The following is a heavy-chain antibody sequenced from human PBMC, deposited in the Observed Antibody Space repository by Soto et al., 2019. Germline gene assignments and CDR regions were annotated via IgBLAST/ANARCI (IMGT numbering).Heavy chain of an antibody. CDR3: ARDKGIAVAGSN. CDR2: ISSSSYI. V-gene: IGHV3-21*01. CDR1: GFTFSSYS. D-gene: IGHD6-19*01. Sequence: GGSLRLSCAASGFTFSSYSMNWVRQAPGKGLEWVSSISSSSYIYYADSVKGRFTISRDNAKNSLYLQMNSLRAEDTAVYYCARDKGIAVAGSNWGQGTLVTVSS. J-gene: IGHJ4*02.